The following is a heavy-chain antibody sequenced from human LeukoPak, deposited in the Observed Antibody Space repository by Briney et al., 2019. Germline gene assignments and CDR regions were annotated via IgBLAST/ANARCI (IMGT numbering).Heavy chain of an antibody. D-gene: IGHD6-19*01. Sequence: GGSLRLSCAAASGFTFSSYAMVWVRQAPGKGLEWVSVIYSGGSTYYADSVKGRFTISRDNSKNTLYLQMNSLRAEDTAVYYCARDFGIAVGDAFDIWGQGTMVTVSS. J-gene: IGHJ3*02. V-gene: IGHV3-66*01. CDR1: GFTFSSYA. CDR2: IYSGGST. CDR3: ARDFGIAVGDAFDI.